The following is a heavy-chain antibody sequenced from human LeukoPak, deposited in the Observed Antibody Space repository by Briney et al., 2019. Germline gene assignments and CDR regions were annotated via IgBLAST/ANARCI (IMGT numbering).Heavy chain of an antibody. V-gene: IGHV3-21*01. CDR2: ISSSISYT. J-gene: IGHJ4*02. CDR3: ARAGLYETTWYS. D-gene: IGHD2-21*02. Sequence: PGGSLRLSCAASGFTFSSYSMKWGPQAPGERLEWVSSISSSISYTTNAGSVKGRLTISKDNAKNSLYLQMNSLRAENRPMYYFARAGLYETTWYSWGQGTLVTVSS. CDR1: GFTFSSYS.